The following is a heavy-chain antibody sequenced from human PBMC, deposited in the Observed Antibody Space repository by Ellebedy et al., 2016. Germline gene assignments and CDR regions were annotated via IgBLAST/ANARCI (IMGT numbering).Heavy chain of an antibody. J-gene: IGHJ6*02. CDR3: ARDRYGSGSYYKGTRDYGMDV. D-gene: IGHD3-10*01. V-gene: IGHV4-31*03. CDR1: GGSISSGGYY. Sequence: LRLXCTVSGGSISSGGYYWSWIRQHPGKGLEWIGYIYYSGCTYYNPSLKSRVTISVDTSKNQFPLKLSSVTAADTAVYYCARDRYGSGSYYKGTRDYGMDVWGQGTTVTVSS. CDR2: IYYSGCT.